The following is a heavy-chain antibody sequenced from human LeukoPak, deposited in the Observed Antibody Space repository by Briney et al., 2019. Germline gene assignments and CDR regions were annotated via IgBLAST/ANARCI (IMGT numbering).Heavy chain of an antibody. V-gene: IGHV4-30-4*01. D-gene: IGHD5-12*01. CDR2: IYYSGST. J-gene: IGHJ3*02. Sequence: PSQTLSLTCTVSGGSISSGDYYWSWIRQPPGKGLEWIGYIYYSGSTYYNPSLKSRVTISVDTSKNQFSLKLSSVTAADTAVYYCARDRRGYSDYHPMVGAFDIWGQGTMVTVSS. CDR1: GGSISSGDYY. CDR3: ARDRRGYSDYHPMVGAFDI.